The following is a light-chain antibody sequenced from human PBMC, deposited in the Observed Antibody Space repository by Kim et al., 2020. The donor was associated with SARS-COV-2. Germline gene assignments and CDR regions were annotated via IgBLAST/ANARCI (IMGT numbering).Light chain of an antibody. CDR2: DNN. CDR1: SSSIGNNY. Sequence: KVTISCSGSSSSIGNNYVSWYQQLPGTAPKLLIYDNNKRPSGIPDRFSGSKSGTSATLGITGLQTGDEADYYCGTWDSSLSASYVFGTGTKVTVL. V-gene: IGLV1-51*01. J-gene: IGLJ1*01. CDR3: GTWDSSLSASYV.